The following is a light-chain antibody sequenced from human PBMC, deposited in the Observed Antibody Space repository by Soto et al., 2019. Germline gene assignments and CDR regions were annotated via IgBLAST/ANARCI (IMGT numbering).Light chain of an antibody. CDR1: SSNIGSNY. J-gene: IGLJ3*02. Sequence: LTQPPSASGTPGQRVTISCSGSSSNIGSNYVYWYQQLPGTAPKLLIYRNNQRPSGVPDRFSGSKSGTSASLAISGLRSEDEANYYCAAWDDSLSGVVFGGGTKVTVL. CDR3: AAWDDSLSGVV. CDR2: RNN. V-gene: IGLV1-47*01.